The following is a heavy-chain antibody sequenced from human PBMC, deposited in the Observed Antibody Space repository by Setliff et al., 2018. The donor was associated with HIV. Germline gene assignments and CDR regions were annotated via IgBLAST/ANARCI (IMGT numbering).Heavy chain of an antibody. CDR1: GGSISSGSNY. CDR3: ERILLYDSSAYFGNAFDI. CDR2: IYTSGST. D-gene: IGHD3-22*01. J-gene: IGHJ3*02. V-gene: IGHV4-61*09. Sequence: SETLSLTCTVSGGSISSGSNYWSWIRQPAGKGLEWIGHIYTSGSTNYNPSLKSRVTISVDTSKNQFYLKLSSLTAADTALYYCERILLYDSSAYFGNAFDIWGQGTVVTVSS.